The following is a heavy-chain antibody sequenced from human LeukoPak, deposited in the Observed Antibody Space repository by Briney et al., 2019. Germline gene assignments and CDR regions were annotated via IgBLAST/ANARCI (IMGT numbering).Heavy chain of an antibody. Sequence: PGGSLRLSCAGSGFTFSSYDMHWVRQVTGKGLEWVSAIGTVADTYYPDSVKGRFTISRENAKNSLYLQMNSLRVGDTAVYYCARAGSENRWANYGMDAWGQGTTVIVSS. CDR3: ARAGSENRWANYGMDA. CDR2: IGTVADT. V-gene: IGHV3-13*01. D-gene: IGHD3-10*01. J-gene: IGHJ6*02. CDR1: GFTFSSYD.